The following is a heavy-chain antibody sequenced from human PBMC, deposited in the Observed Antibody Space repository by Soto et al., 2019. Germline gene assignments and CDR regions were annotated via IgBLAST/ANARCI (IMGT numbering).Heavy chain of an antibody. J-gene: IGHJ3*02. CDR1: GFTFRDYA. D-gene: IGHD3-10*01. V-gene: IGHV3-30*01. CDR3: VRENYYGSTTLGGLDM. Sequence: GGSLRLSYEASGFTFRDYAMQCVPQAPVKGLEWVELVSKDGSIQYYADSVRGRFTVSRDNLKNMLYLQMDSLRVEDSAVFYCVRENYYGSTTLGGLDMWGQGTMVTVSS. CDR2: VSKDGSIQ.